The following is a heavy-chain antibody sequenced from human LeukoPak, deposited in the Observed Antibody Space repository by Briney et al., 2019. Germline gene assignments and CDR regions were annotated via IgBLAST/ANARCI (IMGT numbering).Heavy chain of an antibody. CDR3: ARGVDTAMVLYYFDY. D-gene: IGHD5-18*01. V-gene: IGHV1-8*03. J-gene: IGHJ4*02. CDR2: MNPNSGNT. CDR1: GYTFTGYY. Sequence: ASVKVSCKASGYTFTGYYMHWVRQAPGQGLEWMGWMNPNSGNTGYAQKFQGRVTITRNTSISTAYMELSSLRSEDTAVYYCARGVDTAMVLYYFDYWGQGTLVTVSS.